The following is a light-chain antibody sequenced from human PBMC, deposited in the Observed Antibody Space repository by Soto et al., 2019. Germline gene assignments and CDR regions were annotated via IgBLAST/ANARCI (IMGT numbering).Light chain of an antibody. J-gene: IGKJ5*01. V-gene: IGKV1-39*01. CDR1: QNVAHF. CDR2: ATS. Sequence: DIQMTQSPSSLSASVGYRVTITCRASQNVAHFLNWYQQKPAKAPKLLIYATSSLHSGVPSRFSGSGVGTDFTLLISSLQPEDFANYYFQQNDRPPPITFGQGTRREI. CDR3: QQNDRPPPIT.